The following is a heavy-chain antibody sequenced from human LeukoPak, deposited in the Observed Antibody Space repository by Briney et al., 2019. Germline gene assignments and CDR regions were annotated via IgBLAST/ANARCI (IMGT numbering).Heavy chain of an antibody. CDR3: AEGYYSSGGNYFDD. CDR1: GFTFSSSA. J-gene: IGHJ4*02. V-gene: IGHV3-23*01. Sequence: SGGSLRLSCAASGFTFSSSAMTWVRQAPGKGLEWVSSISGSGGSTYYADSVKGRFTISRDISKNTLYLQMNSLRAEDAALYYCAEGYYSSGGNYFDDWGQGTLVTVSS. CDR2: ISGSGGST. D-gene: IGHD1-26*01.